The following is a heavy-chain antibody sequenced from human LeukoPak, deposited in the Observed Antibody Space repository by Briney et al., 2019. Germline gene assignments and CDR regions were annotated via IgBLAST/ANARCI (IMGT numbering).Heavy chain of an antibody. D-gene: IGHD3-22*01. V-gene: IGHV1-2*02. CDR1: GYTFTGYY. Sequence: ASVKVSCKASGYTFTGYYIHWVRQAPGQGLEWMGWINPNSDGTNYAQKFQGRVTTTRDTSISTAYMELSRLRSDDTAVYYCARGGTMIVVVINFDYWGQGTLVTVSS. J-gene: IGHJ4*02. CDR3: ARGGTMIVVVINFDY. CDR2: INPNSDGT.